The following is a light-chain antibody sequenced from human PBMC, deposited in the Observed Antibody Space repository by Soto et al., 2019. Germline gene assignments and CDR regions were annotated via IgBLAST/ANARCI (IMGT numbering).Light chain of an antibody. J-gene: IGLJ2*01. CDR2: LNNDGSH. CDR1: SGHSSYA. CDR3: QTWGTGFQV. Sequence: QPVLTQSPSASASLGASVKLTCTLSSGHSSYAIAWHQKQPGTGPRYLMDLNNDGSHTKGDGIPDRFSGSSSGAERYLIISSLQSEDEADYYCQTWGTGFQVFGGGTKLTVL. V-gene: IGLV4-69*01.